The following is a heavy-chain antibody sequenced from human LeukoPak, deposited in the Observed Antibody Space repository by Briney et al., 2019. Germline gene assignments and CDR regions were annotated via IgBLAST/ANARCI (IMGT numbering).Heavy chain of an antibody. CDR2: ITGSGGST. V-gene: IGHV3-23*01. CDR1: GFTFSNYA. CDR3: AKQPAAGTYDY. J-gene: IGHJ4*02. D-gene: IGHD6-13*01. Sequence: GGSLRLACAASGFTFSNYAMTWVRQAPGKGLEWVSAITGSGGSTYYADSVKGRFTISRDKSRSTLYLQMNSLRAEDTAVYYCAKQPAAGTYDYWGQGILVTVSS.